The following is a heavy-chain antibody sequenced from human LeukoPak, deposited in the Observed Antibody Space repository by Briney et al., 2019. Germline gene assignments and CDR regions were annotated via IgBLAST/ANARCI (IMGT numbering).Heavy chain of an antibody. CDR3: ARQRSSSWYNAFDI. D-gene: IGHD6-13*01. V-gene: IGHV4-4*07. Sequence: KASETLSLTCTVSGGSISSYFWIWIRQPAGKGLEWIGRIYSSGTTNYNPSLKSRVTMSVDTSKNQFSLKLSSVTAADTAVYYCARQRSSSWYNAFDIWGQGTMVTVSS. CDR2: IYSSGTT. CDR1: GGSISSYF. J-gene: IGHJ3*02.